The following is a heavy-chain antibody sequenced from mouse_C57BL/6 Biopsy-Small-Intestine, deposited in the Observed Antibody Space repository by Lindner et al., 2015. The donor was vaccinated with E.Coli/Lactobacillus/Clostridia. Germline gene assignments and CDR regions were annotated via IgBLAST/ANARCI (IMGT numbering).Heavy chain of an antibody. V-gene: IGHV1-54*01. J-gene: IGHJ2*01. CDR3: ASGGYDYDYFDY. CDR1: GYAFTNYL. Sequence: VQLQESGAELVRPGTSVKVSCKASGYAFTNYLIEWVKQRPGQGLEWIGVINPGSGGTNYNERFKGKATLTADKSSSTAYMQLSSLTSEDSAVYFCASGGYDYDYFDYWGQGTTLTVSS. D-gene: IGHD2-4*01. CDR2: INPGSGGT.